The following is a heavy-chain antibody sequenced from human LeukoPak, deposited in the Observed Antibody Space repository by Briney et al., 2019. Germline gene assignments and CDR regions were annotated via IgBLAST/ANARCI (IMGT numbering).Heavy chain of an antibody. CDR3: ARDQRGSGWYGYNWFDP. V-gene: IGHV4-39*07. Sequence: SETLSLTCTVSGGSISSSSYYWGWIRQPPGKGLEWIGSIYYSGSTYYNPSLKSRVTISVDTSKNQFSLKLSSVTAADTAVYYCARDQRGSGWYGYNWFDPWGQGTLVTVSS. D-gene: IGHD6-19*01. J-gene: IGHJ5*02. CDR1: GGSISSSSYY. CDR2: IYYSGST.